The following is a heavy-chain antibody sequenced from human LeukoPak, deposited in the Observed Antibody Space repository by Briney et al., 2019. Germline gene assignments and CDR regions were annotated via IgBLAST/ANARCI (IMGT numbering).Heavy chain of an antibody. CDR1: GYTFTSYG. D-gene: IGHD3-9*01. V-gene: IGHV1-18*04. Sequence: ASVKVSCKASGYTFTSYGISWVRQAPGQGLEWMGRISAYNGNTNYAQKLQGRVTMTTDTSTSTAYMELRSLRSDDTAVYYCARDGLYYDILTGYYSPFDYWGQGTLVTVSS. CDR2: ISAYNGNT. CDR3: ARDGLYYDILTGYYSPFDY. J-gene: IGHJ4*02.